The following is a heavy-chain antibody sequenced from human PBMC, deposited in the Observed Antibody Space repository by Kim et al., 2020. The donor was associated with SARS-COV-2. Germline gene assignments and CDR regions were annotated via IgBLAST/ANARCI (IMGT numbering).Heavy chain of an antibody. CDR2: INPNRGGT. CDR3: ASDRWGLRSVWFGGSPLDY. V-gene: IGHV1-2*06. Sequence: ASVKVSCKASGYTFTGYYMHWVRQAPGQGLEWMGRINPNRGGTNYAQKFQGRVTMTRDTSISTAYLELSRLRSDDTAVYYCASDRWGLRSVWFGGSPLDYRGQRTLVTVSS. J-gene: IGHJ4*02. CDR1: GYTFTGYY. D-gene: IGHD3-10*01.